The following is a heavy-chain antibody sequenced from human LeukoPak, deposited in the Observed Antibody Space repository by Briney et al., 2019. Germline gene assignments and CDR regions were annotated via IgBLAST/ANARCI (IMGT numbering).Heavy chain of an antibody. CDR1: GGSISSGSYY. CDR2: IYTSGST. D-gene: IGHD3-10*01. CDR3: ARAGPFGNWFDP. Sequence: SETLSLTCSVSGGSISSGSYYWSWIRQPAGKGLEWIGRIYTSGSTNYNPSLKSRVTISVDTSKNQFSLKLSSVTAADTAVYYCARAGPFGNWFDPWGQGTLATVSS. V-gene: IGHV4-61*02. J-gene: IGHJ5*02.